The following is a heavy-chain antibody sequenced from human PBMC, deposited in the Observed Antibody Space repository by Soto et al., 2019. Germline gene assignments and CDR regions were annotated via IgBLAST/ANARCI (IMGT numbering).Heavy chain of an antibody. V-gene: IGHV4-31*03. D-gene: IGHD1-20*01. J-gene: IGHJ4*02. CDR3: ARDGGNWHDFDS. CDR2: IYYSGST. CDR1: GGSISSGGYY. Sequence: QVQLQESGPGLVKPSQTLSLTCTVSGGSISSGGYYWSWIRRHPGKGVEWNGYIYYSGSTYYNPSLKSGVTISVDTSRNQFSLRLRSVTAADTAVYYCARDGGNWHDFDSWGQGTLVTVSS.